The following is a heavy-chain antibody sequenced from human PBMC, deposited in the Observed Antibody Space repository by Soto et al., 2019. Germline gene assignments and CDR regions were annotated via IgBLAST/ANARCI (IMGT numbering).Heavy chain of an antibody. CDR1: GFSLSTSGGG. CDR2: IYWDDDK. Sequence: QITLKESGPTLVKPTQTLTLTCTFSGFSLSTSGGGVGWIRQPPGKALEWLALIYWDDDKRYSPSLKSRLTITNDTSKNQVVLTMTNMDPVDTATYYCAHSGSETTHDAFDIWGPGTMVTVSS. J-gene: IGHJ3*02. V-gene: IGHV2-5*02. CDR3: AHSGSETTHDAFDI.